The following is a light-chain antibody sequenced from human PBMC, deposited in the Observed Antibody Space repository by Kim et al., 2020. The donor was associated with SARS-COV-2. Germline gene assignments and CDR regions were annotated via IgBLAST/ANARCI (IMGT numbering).Light chain of an antibody. J-gene: IGKJ2*01. CDR1: QDINTD. CDR3: HQYLDVPYT. CDR2: SAS. Sequence: SASLGDRVTIACQASQDINTDLSWYQQQPGKAPRLLIYSASTLKTGVPSRFRGSGSGTDFTLIISSLQPEDIATYFCHQYLDVPYTFGQGTKLEI. V-gene: IGKV1-33*01.